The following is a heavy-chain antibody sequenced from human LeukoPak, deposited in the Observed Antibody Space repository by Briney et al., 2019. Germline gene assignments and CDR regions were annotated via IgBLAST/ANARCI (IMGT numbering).Heavy chain of an antibody. Sequence: SETLSLTCAVYGGSFSGYYWSWIRQPPGKGLEWIGSIYYSGSTYYNPSLKSRVTISVDTSKNQFSLKLSSVTAADTAVYYCARVGDYDYVWGSYRYNENWFDPWGQGTLVTVSS. CDR2: IYYSGST. D-gene: IGHD3-16*02. V-gene: IGHV4-34*01. CDR3: ARVGDYDYVWGSYRYNENWFDP. CDR1: GGSFSGYY. J-gene: IGHJ5*02.